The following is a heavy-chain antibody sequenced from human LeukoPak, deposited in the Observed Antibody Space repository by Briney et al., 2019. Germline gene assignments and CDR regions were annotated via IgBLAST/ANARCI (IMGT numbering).Heavy chain of an antibody. V-gene: IGHV1-2*02. CDR3: ARQNTGQLDY. D-gene: IGHD2-8*02. J-gene: IGHJ4*02. CDR2: INAKSGDT. CDR1: GYTXTDYY. Sequence: ASVKVSYKASGYTXTDYYMHWVRQAPGQGLEWMGWINAKSGDTKYAQKFQARVTMTRDTSITTTYMEVSRLSSDDTAVYYCARQNTGQLDYWGQGTLVTVSS.